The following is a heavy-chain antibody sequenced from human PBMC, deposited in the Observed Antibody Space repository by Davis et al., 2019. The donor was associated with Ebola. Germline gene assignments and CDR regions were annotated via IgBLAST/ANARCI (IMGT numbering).Heavy chain of an antibody. CDR3: VRGGSYYAFDI. D-gene: IGHD3-10*01. Sequence: GGSLRLSCAASGFTFSGYWMSWVRQAPGKGLECVANIKEDGSEKKYVDSVKGRFTISRDNTKNSLFLQMDTLRGEDTAVYYCVRGGSYYAFDIWGQGTMVTVSS. J-gene: IGHJ3*02. CDR1: GFTFSGYW. CDR2: IKEDGSEK. V-gene: IGHV3-7*01.